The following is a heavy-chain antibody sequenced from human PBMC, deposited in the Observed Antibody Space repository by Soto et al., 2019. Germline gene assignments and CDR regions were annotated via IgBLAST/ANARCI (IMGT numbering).Heavy chain of an antibody. V-gene: IGHV4-39*01. CDR1: GGSISSRGYY. Sequence: QLQLQESGPGLVKPSETLSLTCTVSGGSISSRGYYWGWIRQPPGKGLEWIGTIYYSGSTYYNPSFKSRVTISVDTSTNQFSLKLSSVTAADTAVYYCATSNWFDPWGQGTLVTVSS. J-gene: IGHJ5*02. CDR2: IYYSGST. CDR3: ATSNWFDP.